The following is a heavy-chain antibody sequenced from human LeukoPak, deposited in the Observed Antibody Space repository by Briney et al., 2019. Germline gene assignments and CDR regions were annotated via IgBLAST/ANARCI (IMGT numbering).Heavy chain of an antibody. CDR1: GSTFSSYV. V-gene: IGHV3-30*04. CDR2: ISYDGSNE. D-gene: IGHD4-17*01. J-gene: IGHJ4*02. Sequence: GGSLRLSCAASGSTFSSYVMHWVRQAPGKGLEWVAIISYDGSNEYYADSVKGRFTISRDNSKNTLYLQMNSLRAEDTAVYYCAGPPSTDRYYFDYWGQGTLVTVSS. CDR3: AGPPSTDRYYFDY.